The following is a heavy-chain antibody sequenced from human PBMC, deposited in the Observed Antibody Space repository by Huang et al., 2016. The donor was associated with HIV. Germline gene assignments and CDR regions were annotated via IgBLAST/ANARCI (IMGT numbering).Heavy chain of an antibody. CDR3: AKGGSAAAVLDF. CDR1: GFTFSSYG. Sequence: QVQLVESGGGVVQPGRSLRISCAASGFTFSSYGMHWVRQAPGKWVVWVAVKSNYGKTKYYADSGKGRFSISRDNSKTTVYLKLNSLRVEDTAVYYCAKGGSAAAVLDFWGQGTLVTVSS. CDR2: KSNYGKTK. J-gene: IGHJ4*02. D-gene: IGHD6-13*01. V-gene: IGHV3-30*18.